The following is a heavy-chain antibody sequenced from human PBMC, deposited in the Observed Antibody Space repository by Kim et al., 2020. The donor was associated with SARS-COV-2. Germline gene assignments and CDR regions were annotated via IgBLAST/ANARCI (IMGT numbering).Heavy chain of an antibody. CDR3: RATYYYDSSGYYHDP. D-gene: IGHD3-22*01. Sequence: SVKVSCKASGGTFSSYAISWVRQAPGQGLEWMGGIIPIFGTANYAQKFQGRVTITADESTSTAYMELSSLRSEDTAVYYCRATYYYDSSGYYHDPWGQGTLVTVSS. J-gene: IGHJ5*02. V-gene: IGHV1-69*13. CDR2: IIPIFGTA. CDR1: GGTFSSYA.